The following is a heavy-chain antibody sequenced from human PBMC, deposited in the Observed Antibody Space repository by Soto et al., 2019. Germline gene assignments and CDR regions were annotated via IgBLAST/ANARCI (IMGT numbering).Heavy chain of an antibody. D-gene: IGHD3-22*01. CDR1: GGSISSSSYY. CDR2: VYYGGST. J-gene: IGHJ6*02. V-gene: IGHV4-39*01. Sequence: QLHLQESGPGLVKPSETLSLTCTVSGGSISSSSYYWGWIRQPPGKGLEWIGNVYYGGSTYYNPSLKCLVTISVEPSKSQFSLKLSSVTVADTAVYYCAGGDYYHSSGYYFYYYTMDVWGQGTTVTVSS. CDR3: AGGDYYHSSGYYFYYYTMDV.